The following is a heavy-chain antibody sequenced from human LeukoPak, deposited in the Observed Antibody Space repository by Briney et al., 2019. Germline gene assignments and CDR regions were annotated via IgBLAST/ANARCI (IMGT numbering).Heavy chain of an antibody. V-gene: IGHV1-46*01. CDR1: GYTFTSYY. D-gene: IGHD6-6*01. J-gene: IGHJ4*02. CDR2: INPTGGST. Sequence: GASVKVSCKASGYTFTSYYMHWVRQAPGQGLEWMGIINPTGGSTNYAQKFQGRVTMTRDTSTSTVYMELSSLRSDDTAVYYCARTAARRFDYWGQGTLVTVSS. CDR3: ARTAARRFDY.